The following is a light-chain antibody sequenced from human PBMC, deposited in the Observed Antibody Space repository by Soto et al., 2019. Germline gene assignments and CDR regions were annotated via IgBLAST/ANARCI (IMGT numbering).Light chain of an antibody. CDR1: QDISTC. CDR2: AAS. V-gene: IGKV1-39*01. Sequence: IQMTESRSSLSASVGDSVTLPRHASQDISTCLNWYQQKPGNAPKPLIYAASSVQSGVPSRFSGSESGTDFTLTITSLQPEDFATYYCQQGYSNPITFGQGTRLEIK. J-gene: IGKJ5*01. CDR3: QQGYSNPIT.